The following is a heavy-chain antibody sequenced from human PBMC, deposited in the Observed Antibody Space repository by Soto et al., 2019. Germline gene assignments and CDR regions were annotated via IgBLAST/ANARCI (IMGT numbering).Heavy chain of an antibody. CDR3: ARGPSRDVAIPAARAEF. D-gene: IGHD2-2*01. V-gene: IGHV1-8*01. J-gene: IGHJ4*02. Sequence: QVQLVQSGAEVKKPGASVKVSCKASGYTFTSYDINWVRQAPGQGLGWMGWMRTDSGNTGFAQQFKGRFTMTRDTSINTAYMDLSNLTSDDTAVYYCARGPSRDVAIPAARAEFWGQGTLLTVSS. CDR1: GYTFTSYD. CDR2: MRTDSGNT.